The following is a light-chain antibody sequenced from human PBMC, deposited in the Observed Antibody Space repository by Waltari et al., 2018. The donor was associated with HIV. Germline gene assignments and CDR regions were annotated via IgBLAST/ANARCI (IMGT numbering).Light chain of an antibody. Sequence: QSVLTQPPSMSGAPGQRVTISCTGSSSNIGAGHDVHWYQQFPGRAPKLLVYGNTIRPSGVPDRFSGSRSGTSASLAITGLQAEDEADYYCQSYDTGLTEYVVFGGGTKVTVL. CDR3: QSYDTGLTEYVV. J-gene: IGLJ2*01. CDR1: SSNIGAGHD. V-gene: IGLV1-40*01. CDR2: GNT.